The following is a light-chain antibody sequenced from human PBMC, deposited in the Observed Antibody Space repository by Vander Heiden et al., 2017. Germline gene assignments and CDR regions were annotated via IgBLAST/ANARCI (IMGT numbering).Light chain of an antibody. J-gene: IGLJ1*01. Sequence: LAQPASVSGSPGQSTTISCSGTSSDVGGYNYVPWYQQHPCKAPKFMIYEVSNRPSGVSNRFSGSKSGNTASLTISGLQADDEADYYCSSYTSSNTHVFGTGTKVTVL. V-gene: IGLV2-14*01. CDR3: SSYTSSNTHV. CDR1: SSDVGGYNY. CDR2: EVS.